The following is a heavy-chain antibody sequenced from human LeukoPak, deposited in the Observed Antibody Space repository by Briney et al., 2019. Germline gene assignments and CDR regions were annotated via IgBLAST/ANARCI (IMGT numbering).Heavy chain of an antibody. D-gene: IGHD3-9*01. Sequence: GGSLRLSCEASGFTFSNYAMHWVRQAPGKEQQWVSVISFDGKNKKYAGSVNGRFTISRDDSKNTLYLQMNSLKTEDTAVYYCTTDRMEGMAHDNWGQGTLVTVSS. J-gene: IGHJ4*02. V-gene: IGHV3-30*04. CDR1: GFTFSNYA. CDR3: TTDRMEGMAHDN. CDR2: ISFDGKNK.